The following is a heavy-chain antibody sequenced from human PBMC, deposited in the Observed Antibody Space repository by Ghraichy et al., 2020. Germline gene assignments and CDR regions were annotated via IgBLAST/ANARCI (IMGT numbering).Heavy chain of an antibody. Sequence: ASVKVSCKASGYTFTSYYMHWVRQAPGQGLEWMGIINPSSGSTNYAQKFQGRVTMTRDTSTSTVYMELSSLRSEDTAVYYCARDRGATDFWSGLSGYYYHGMDVWGQGTTVTVSS. J-gene: IGHJ6*02. D-gene: IGHD3-3*01. CDR3: ARDRGATDFWSGLSGYYYHGMDV. V-gene: IGHV1-46*01. CDR2: INPSSGST. CDR1: GYTFTSYY.